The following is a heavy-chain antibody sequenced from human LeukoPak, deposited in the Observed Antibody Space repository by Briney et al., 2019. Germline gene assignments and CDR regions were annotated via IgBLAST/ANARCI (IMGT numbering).Heavy chain of an antibody. V-gene: IGHV4-34*01. Sequence: PSETLSLTCAVYGGSFSGYYSSWIRQPPGKGLEWIGEINHSGSTNYNPSLKSRVTISVDKSKNQLSLQLRSVTAEDKAVYYCATDVRGLVPYYFDFWGQGTLVNVSS. J-gene: IGHJ4*02. D-gene: IGHD3-10*02. CDR1: GGSFSGYY. CDR2: INHSGST. CDR3: ATDVRGLVPYYFDF.